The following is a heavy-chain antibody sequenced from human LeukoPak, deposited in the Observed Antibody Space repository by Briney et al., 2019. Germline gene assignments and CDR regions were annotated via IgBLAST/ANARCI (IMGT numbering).Heavy chain of an antibody. CDR1: GYSLTSYW. CDR2: IYPGDSDT. V-gene: IGHV5-51*01. CDR3: ARRPNAFDI. Sequence: GESLKTSCKGSGYSLTSYWLGWGRQMPGKGLEWMGIIYPGDSDTRYSPSFQGQVTISADKSISTAYLQWSSLKASDTAMYYCARRPNAFDIWGQGTMVTVSS. J-gene: IGHJ3*02.